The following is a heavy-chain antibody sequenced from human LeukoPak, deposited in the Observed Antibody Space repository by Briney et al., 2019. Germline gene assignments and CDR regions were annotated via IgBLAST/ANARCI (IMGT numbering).Heavy chain of an antibody. V-gene: IGHV3-23*01. D-gene: IGHD3-10*01. CDR1: GFTFSNYA. CDR3: ASMVRGLMGIDY. CDR2: IVGSGGNT. Sequence: GGSLRLSCAASGFTFSNYAMNWVRQAPGKGLEWVAAIVGSGGNTYYADSVKGRFTISRDNSKNTLYLQMNSLRVEDTAVYYCASMVRGLMGIDYWGQGTLVTVSS. J-gene: IGHJ4*02.